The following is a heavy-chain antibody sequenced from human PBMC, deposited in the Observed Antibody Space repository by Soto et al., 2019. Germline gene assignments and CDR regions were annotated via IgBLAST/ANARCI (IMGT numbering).Heavy chain of an antibody. CDR1: GGSISSYY. CDR3: ARVGIAAAGRYYYYMDV. Sequence: SETLSLTCTVSGGSISSYYWSWSRQPPGKGREWIGYIYYSGSTNYNPSLKSRVTISVDTSKNQFSLKLSSVTAADTAVYYCARVGIAAAGRYYYYMDVWGKGTTVTVSS. J-gene: IGHJ6*03. CDR2: IYYSGST. D-gene: IGHD6-13*01. V-gene: IGHV4-59*13.